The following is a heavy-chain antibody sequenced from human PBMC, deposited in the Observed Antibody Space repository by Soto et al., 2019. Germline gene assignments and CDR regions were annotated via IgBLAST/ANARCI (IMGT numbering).Heavy chain of an antibody. CDR1: GASINVGSRY. CDR2: IFSLGGT. V-gene: IGHV4-39*01. CDR3: VRLPLLGGRSRGFDM. J-gene: IGHJ3*02. D-gene: IGHD3-10*01. Sequence: QLQLQESGPGLVKPSETLSLTCSVSGASINVGSRYWGWVRQPPGKGLVWIANIFSLGGTYYNPSLKSRVTMYVDESQNDFSLQLSPVTAAGTGIYYCVRLPLLGGRSRGFDMWGQGIMVAVSS.